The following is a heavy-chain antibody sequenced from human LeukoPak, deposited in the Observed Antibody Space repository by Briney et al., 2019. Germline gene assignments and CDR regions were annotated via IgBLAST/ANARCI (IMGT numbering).Heavy chain of an antibody. D-gene: IGHD5-18*01. V-gene: IGHV1-46*01. Sequence: GASVKVSCKASGYTFTSYYMHWVRQAPGQGLEWMGIINPSGGSTSYAQKFQGRVTMTRDTSTSTVYMELSSLRSDDTAVYYCARPSGSGYSYGYGIDAFDIWGQGTMVTVSS. CDR2: INPSGGST. CDR3: ARPSGSGYSYGYGIDAFDI. J-gene: IGHJ3*02. CDR1: GYTFTSYY.